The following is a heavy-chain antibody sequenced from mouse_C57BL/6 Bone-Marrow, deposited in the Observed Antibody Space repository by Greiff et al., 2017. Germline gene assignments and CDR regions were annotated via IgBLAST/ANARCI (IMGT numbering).Heavy chain of an antibody. J-gene: IGHJ3*01. Sequence: VQLLESGAELAKPGASVKLSCKASGYTFTSYWMHWVKQRPGQGLEWIGYINPSSGYTKYNQKFKDKATLTADKSSSTAYMELSSLTYEDAAVYYCARASLYDGYYVGFAYWGQGTLVTVSA. D-gene: IGHD2-3*01. CDR1: GYTFTSYW. CDR3: ARASLYDGYYVGFAY. V-gene: IGHV1-7*01. CDR2: INPSSGYT.